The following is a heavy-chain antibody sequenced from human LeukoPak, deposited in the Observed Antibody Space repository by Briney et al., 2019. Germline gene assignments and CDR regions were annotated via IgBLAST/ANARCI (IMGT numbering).Heavy chain of an antibody. V-gene: IGHV3-23*01. CDR3: AKEGDIVVVVAAKRYCLDY. D-gene: IGHD2-15*01. CDR1: GFTFSNYA. Sequence: PGGSLRLSCAASGFTFSNYAMSWVRQAPGKGLEWVSTISGSGGSTYYADSGKGRFTISRDNSKNTLYMEMNSLRAEDKAEYYCAKEGDIVVVVAAKRYCLDYWGQGTLVTVSS. J-gene: IGHJ4*02. CDR2: ISGSGGST.